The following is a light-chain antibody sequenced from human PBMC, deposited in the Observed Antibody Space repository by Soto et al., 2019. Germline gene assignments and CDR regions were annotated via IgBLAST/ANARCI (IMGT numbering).Light chain of an antibody. Sequence: QSALTQPASVSGSRGQSITISCTGTSSDVDGYNYVSWYQYHPGKAPKLMIYDVNNRPSGVSNRFSGSKSGNTASLTISGLQAEDEADYYCSCFTISRNTVIFGGGTQLTVL. CDR2: DVN. CDR1: SSDVDGYNY. CDR3: SCFTISRNTVI. V-gene: IGLV2-14*01. J-gene: IGLJ2*01.